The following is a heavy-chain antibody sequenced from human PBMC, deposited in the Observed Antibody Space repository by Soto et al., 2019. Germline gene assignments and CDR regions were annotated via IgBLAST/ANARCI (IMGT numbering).Heavy chain of an antibody. CDR1: GGSISNYY. D-gene: IGHD3-3*01. Sequence: SETLSLTCTVSGGSISNYYWSWIRQPPGKGLEWIGYIYYSGSTNYNPSLKSRVTISVDTSKNQFSLKLSSVTAADTAVYYCARGVGVVTFFDYWGQGTLVTVSS. CDR3: ARGVGVVTFFDY. V-gene: IGHV4-59*01. J-gene: IGHJ4*02. CDR2: IYYSGST.